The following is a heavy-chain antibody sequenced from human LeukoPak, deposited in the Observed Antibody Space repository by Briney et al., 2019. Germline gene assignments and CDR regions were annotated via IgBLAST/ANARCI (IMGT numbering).Heavy chain of an antibody. J-gene: IGHJ5*02. Sequence: PSETLSLTCTVSGGSISSYYWSWIRQPAGKGLEWIGRIYTSGSTNYNPSLKSRVTISVDKSKNQFSLKLSSVTAADTAVYYCARTGQLERRGWFDPWGQEPWSPSPQ. V-gene: IGHV4-4*07. CDR3: ARTGQLERRGWFDP. CDR1: GGSISSYY. CDR2: IYTSGST. D-gene: IGHD1-1*01.